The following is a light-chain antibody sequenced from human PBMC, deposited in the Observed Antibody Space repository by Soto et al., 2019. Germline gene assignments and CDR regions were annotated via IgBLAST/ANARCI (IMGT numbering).Light chain of an antibody. V-gene: IGLV2-14*01. CDR3: SSYRSSTTFV. CDR2: EVR. Sequence: QSVLTQPASVSGSPRQSITISCTGASSDVGSYTYVSWYQQHPGKAPKVIIFEVRKRPSGVSTRFSGSKSGDTASLTISGLQAEDEADYYCSSYRSSTTFVFGTGTKVTVL. CDR1: SSDVGSYTY. J-gene: IGLJ1*01.